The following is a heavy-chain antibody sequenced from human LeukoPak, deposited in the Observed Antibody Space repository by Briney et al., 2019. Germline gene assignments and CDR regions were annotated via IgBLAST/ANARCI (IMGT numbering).Heavy chain of an antibody. CDR2: IYYSGST. CDR3: ARSWTRIAAANYCYCGMDV. D-gene: IGHD6-13*01. CDR1: GGXITSYY. J-gene: IGHJ6*02. Sequence: PSDTLSLTCTVSGGXITSYYWSWIRQPPGQGLEWIGYIYYSGSTNYNPSLKSRVTISVDTSRNQFSLKLSSVTAADTAVYYCARSWTRIAAANYCYCGMDVWGQGTTVTVSS. V-gene: IGHV4-59*08.